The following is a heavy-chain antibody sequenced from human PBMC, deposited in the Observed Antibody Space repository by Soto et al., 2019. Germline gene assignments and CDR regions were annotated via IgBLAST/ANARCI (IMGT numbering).Heavy chain of an antibody. CDR3: ARGVVVVPAATDTYYYYYGMDV. CDR2: ISAYNGNT. J-gene: IGHJ6*02. Sequence: ASVKVSCKASGYTFTSYGISWVRQAPGQGLEWMGWISAYNGNTNYAQKLQGRVTMTTDTSTSTAYMELRGLRSDDTAVYYCARGVVVVPAATDTYYYYYGMDVWGQGTTVTVSS. CDR1: GYTFTSYG. V-gene: IGHV1-18*01. D-gene: IGHD2-2*01.